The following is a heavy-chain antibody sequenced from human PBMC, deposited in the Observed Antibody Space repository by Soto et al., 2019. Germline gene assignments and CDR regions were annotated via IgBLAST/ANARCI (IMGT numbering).Heavy chain of an antibody. V-gene: IGHV3-30*03. CDR1: GFTFSSYG. Sequence: PGGSLRLSCAASGFTFSSYGMHWVRQAPGKGLEWVAVISYDGSNKYYADSVKGRFTISRDNSKNTLYPQMNSLRAEDTAVYYCVGGQTKYYFDYWGQGTLVTVSS. CDR2: ISYDGSNK. CDR3: VGGQTKYYFDY. J-gene: IGHJ4*02. D-gene: IGHD2-15*01.